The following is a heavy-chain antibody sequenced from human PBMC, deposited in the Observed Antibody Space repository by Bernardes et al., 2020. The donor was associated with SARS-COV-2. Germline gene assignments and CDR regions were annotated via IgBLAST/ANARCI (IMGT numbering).Heavy chain of an antibody. J-gene: IGHJ4*02. Sequence: SETLSLTCAVYGGSFSGYYWSWIRQPPGKGLEWIGEINHSGSTNYNPSLKSRVTISVDTSKNQFSLKLSSVTAADTAVYYCARSRGYSSLNLFDYWGQGTLVTVSS. CDR2: INHSGST. CDR3: ARSRGYSSLNLFDY. CDR1: GGSFSGYY. V-gene: IGHV4-34*01. D-gene: IGHD5-18*01.